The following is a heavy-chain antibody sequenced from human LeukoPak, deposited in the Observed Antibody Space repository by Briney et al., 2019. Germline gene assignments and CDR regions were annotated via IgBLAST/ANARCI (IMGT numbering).Heavy chain of an antibody. J-gene: IGHJ4*02. CDR1: GGTFSSYA. CDR2: IIPIFGTA. V-gene: IGHV1-69*05. Sequence: SVKVSCKASGGTFSSYAISWVRQAPGQGLEWMGGIIPIFGTANYAQKFQGRVTIATDESTSTAYMELSSLRSEDTAVYYCARGTVVTPHFDYWGQGTLVTVSS. CDR3: ARGTVVTPHFDY. D-gene: IGHD4-23*01.